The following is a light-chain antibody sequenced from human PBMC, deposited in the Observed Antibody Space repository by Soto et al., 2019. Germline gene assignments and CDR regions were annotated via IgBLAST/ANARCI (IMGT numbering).Light chain of an antibody. Sequence: QSALTQPASVSGSPGQSITISCTGTSSDVGSYKFVSWYQQHPGKAPKLMIYEGSKRPSGVSNRFSGSKSGNTASLTISGLQAEDESDYYCSSYAGSSTSVFGTGTKVTVL. CDR2: EGS. CDR1: SSDVGSYKF. V-gene: IGLV2-23*01. CDR3: SSYAGSSTSV. J-gene: IGLJ1*01.